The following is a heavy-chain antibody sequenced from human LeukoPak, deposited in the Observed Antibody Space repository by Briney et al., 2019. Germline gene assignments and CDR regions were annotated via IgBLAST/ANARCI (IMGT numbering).Heavy chain of an antibody. V-gene: IGHV1-46*01. J-gene: IGHJ4*02. CDR3: ARGQLGPTSAPFDS. Sequence: ASVKVSCKTSGYTFIDYYLHWVRQAPGQSFEYMGIINPAGGSTSYHHKFQDRVTMTREASTSTIYTELRSLTFEDTAVYYCARGQLGPTSAPFDSWGQGTLVTVSS. CDR2: INPAGGST. D-gene: IGHD1-26*01. CDR1: GYTFIDYY.